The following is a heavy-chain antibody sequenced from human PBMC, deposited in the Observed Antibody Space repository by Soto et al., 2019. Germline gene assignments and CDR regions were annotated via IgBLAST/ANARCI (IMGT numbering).Heavy chain of an antibody. Sequence: HPGGSLRLSCAASGFTFSSYSMNWVRQAPGKGLEWVSYISSSSSTIYYADSVKGRFTISRDNAKNSLYLQMNSLRDEDTAVYYCARGSSSSLYYYYYGTDVWGQGTTVTVSS. CDR3: ARGSSSSLYYYYYGTDV. CDR1: GFTFSSYS. D-gene: IGHD6-13*01. CDR2: ISSSSSTI. V-gene: IGHV3-48*02. J-gene: IGHJ6*02.